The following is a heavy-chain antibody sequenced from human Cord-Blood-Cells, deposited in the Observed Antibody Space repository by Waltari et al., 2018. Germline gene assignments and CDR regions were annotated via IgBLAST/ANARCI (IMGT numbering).Heavy chain of an antibody. V-gene: IGHV3-30-3*01. D-gene: IGHD2-21*01. CDR3: ARGIPLDAGFDY. Sequence: QVQLVESGGGVVQPGRSLRLSCAASGFTFSSYAMHVVRQAPGKGLEWVAVISYDGSNKYYADSVKGRFTISRDNSKNTLYLQMNSLRAEDTAVYYCARGIPLDAGFDYWGQGTLVTVSS. CDR1: GFTFSSYA. J-gene: IGHJ4*02. CDR2: ISYDGSNK.